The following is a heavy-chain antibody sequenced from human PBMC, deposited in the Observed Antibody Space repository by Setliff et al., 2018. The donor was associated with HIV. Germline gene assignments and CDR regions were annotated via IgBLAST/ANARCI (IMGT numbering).Heavy chain of an antibody. D-gene: IGHD3-10*01. Sequence: PGGSLRLSCAASGFTFSSYGMHWVRQAPGKGLEWVAVIWYDGSNKYYADSVKGRFTLSRDNTKNTLYLQMDSLRPEDTAVYYCARPRLYGTALDLWGQGTLVTVSS. V-gene: IGHV3-33*01. CDR1: GFTFSSYG. J-gene: IGHJ5*02. CDR3: ARPRLYGTALDL. CDR2: IWYDGSNK.